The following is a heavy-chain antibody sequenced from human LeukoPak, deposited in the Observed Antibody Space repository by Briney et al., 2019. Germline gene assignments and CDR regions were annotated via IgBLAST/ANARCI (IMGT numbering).Heavy chain of an antibody. CDR2: ISSGSTTV. Sequence: PGGSLRLSCAASGFTFSSYSMNWVRQAPGKGLEWVSYISSGSTTVYYADSVKGRFIISRDNARNSLYLQVNSLRAEDTAVYYCARDFYGGNSEVVSWHFDLWGRGTLVSVSS. CDR1: GFTFSSYS. D-gene: IGHD4-23*01. V-gene: IGHV3-48*01. J-gene: IGHJ2*01. CDR3: ARDFYGGNSEVVSWHFDL.